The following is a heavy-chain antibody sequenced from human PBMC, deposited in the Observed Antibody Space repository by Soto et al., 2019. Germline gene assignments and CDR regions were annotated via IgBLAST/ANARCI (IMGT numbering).Heavy chain of an antibody. D-gene: IGHD3-9*01. CDR1: GGTFSSYA. Sequence: SVKVSCKASGGTFSSYAISWVRQAPGQGLEWMGGIIPIFGTANYAQKFQGRVTITADESTSTAYMELSSLRSEDTAVYYCARYYDILTGYTPIEYYYCMDVWGQGTMVTVSS. V-gene: IGHV1-69*13. J-gene: IGHJ6*02. CDR3: ARYYDILTGYTPIEYYYCMDV. CDR2: IIPIFGTA.